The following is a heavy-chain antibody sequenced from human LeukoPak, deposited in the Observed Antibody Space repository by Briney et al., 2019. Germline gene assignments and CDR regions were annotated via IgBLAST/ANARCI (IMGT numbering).Heavy chain of an antibody. CDR3: ANYDSSGYPFDY. CDR2: ISGSGGST. CDR1: GFTFSSYA. Sequence: GGSLRLSCAASGFTFSSYAMSWVRQAPGKGLEWVSAISGSGGSTYYADSVKGRFTISRDNTKNTLYLQMNSLRAEDTAVYYCANYDSSGYPFDYWGQGTLVTVSS. D-gene: IGHD3-22*01. V-gene: IGHV3-23*01. J-gene: IGHJ4*02.